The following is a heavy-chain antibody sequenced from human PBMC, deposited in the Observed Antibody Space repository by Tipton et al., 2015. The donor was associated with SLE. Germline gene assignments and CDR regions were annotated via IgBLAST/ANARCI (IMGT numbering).Heavy chain of an antibody. D-gene: IGHD5-18*01. Sequence: SLRLSCAASGFTFGNYAMSWVRQAPGKGLEWVSIIYEHGDTDHADSMKSRFTISRDDSKNTLYLQMNSLRTEDTAMYDCVSSTKQLKGSGFEIWAQGTVVSVSS. J-gene: IGHJ3*02. CDR2: IYEHGDT. CDR1: GFTFGNYA. CDR3: VSSTKQLKGSGFEI. V-gene: IGHV3-66*02.